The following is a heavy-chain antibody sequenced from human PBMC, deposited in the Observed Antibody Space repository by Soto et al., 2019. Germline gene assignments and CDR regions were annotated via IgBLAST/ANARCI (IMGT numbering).Heavy chain of an antibody. CDR1: GGSIRNGDYY. Sequence: QVQLQEWGPGLVKPSQTLSLTCTVSGGSIRNGDYYWGWIRQPPGKGLEWIGYVYYSGTTYSHPSPKSRVTITGDTSENEVSLRLSSVTAADTAVYYFVTGNLGGAAFYFDHWGPGTLVTVSS. V-gene: IGHV4-30-4*01. CDR3: VTGNLGGAAFYFDH. J-gene: IGHJ4*02. D-gene: IGHD1-26*01. CDR2: VYYSGTT.